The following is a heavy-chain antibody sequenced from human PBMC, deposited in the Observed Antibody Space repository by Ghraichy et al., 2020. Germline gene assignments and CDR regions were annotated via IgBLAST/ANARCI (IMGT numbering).Heavy chain of an antibody. J-gene: IGHJ6*04. CDR1: GGSISSYY. CDR2: IYYSGGP. CDR3: ARSVGGRCPDV. Sequence: SETLSLTCTVFGGSISSYYWSWIRQPPGKGLEWLGYIYYSGGPNYNPSLKSRVTISVDTSKNQFSLKLSSVTAAATAVYYCARSVGGRCPDVWGKGTTVTVSS. D-gene: IGHD3-10*01. V-gene: IGHV4-59*01.